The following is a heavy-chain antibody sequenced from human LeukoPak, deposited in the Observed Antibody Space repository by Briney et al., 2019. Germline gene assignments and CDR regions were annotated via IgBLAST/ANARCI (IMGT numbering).Heavy chain of an antibody. V-gene: IGHV3-30-3*01. D-gene: IGHD1-26*01. CDR1: GFTFSSFA. Sequence: GGSLRLSCAVSGFTFSSFAMHWVRQAPGKGLEWVAVISYDGSNIYYADSVKGRFTISRDNSKNTLYLQMSSLRAEDAAVYYCASQFDSGSYSHIDHWGQVTLVTVSS. CDR3: ASQFDSGSYSHIDH. CDR2: ISYDGSNI. J-gene: IGHJ4*02.